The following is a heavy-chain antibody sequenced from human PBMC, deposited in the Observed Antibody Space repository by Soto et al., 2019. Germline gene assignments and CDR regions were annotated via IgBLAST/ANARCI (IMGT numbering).Heavy chain of an antibody. Sequence: GGSLRLSCAASGFNFRNYVMHWVRQAPGEGLVWVSRINSDGRSTRYADSVKGRFTISRDNAGNTLFLQMNSLRADDTAVYYCARVGVDTTVVDGGYYYYPLDVWGQGTTVTVSS. CDR3: ARVGVDTTVVDGGYYYYPLDV. J-gene: IGHJ6*02. V-gene: IGHV3-74*01. D-gene: IGHD5-18*01. CDR1: GFNFRNYV. CDR2: INSDGRST.